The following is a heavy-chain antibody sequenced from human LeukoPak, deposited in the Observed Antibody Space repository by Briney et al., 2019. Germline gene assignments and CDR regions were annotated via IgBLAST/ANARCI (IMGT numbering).Heavy chain of an antibody. CDR3: ASTSMEVGATQFDY. CDR1: GYTFFSYN. Sequence: ASVKVSCKASGYTFFSYNINWVRQAPGQGLEWMGWISAYNGNTDRAQKFQGRVTMTTDTSTDTAYMELRSLRSDDTAVYFCASTSMEVGATQFDYWGQGTLVTVSS. CDR2: ISAYNGNT. J-gene: IGHJ4*02. V-gene: IGHV1-18*04. D-gene: IGHD1-26*01.